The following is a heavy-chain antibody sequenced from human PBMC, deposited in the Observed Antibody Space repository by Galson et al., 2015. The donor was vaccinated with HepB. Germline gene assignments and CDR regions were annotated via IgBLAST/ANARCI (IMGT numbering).Heavy chain of an antibody. CDR2: IYYSGST. CDR1: GGSISSYY. CDR3: AKDRLVRGYGDN. J-gene: IGHJ4*02. D-gene: IGHD3-10*01. V-gene: IGHV4-59*01. Sequence: SETLSLTCTVSGGSISSYYWSWIRQPPGKGLEWIGYIYYSGSTNYNPSLKSRVTISVDTSKNQFSLKLSSVTAADTAVYYCAKDRLVRGYGDNWGQGTLVTVSS.